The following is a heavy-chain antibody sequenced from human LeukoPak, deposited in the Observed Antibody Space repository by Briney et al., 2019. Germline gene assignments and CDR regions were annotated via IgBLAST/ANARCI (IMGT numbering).Heavy chain of an antibody. V-gene: IGHV3-74*01. CDR2: INSDGSTT. Sequence: QPGGSLRLSCAASGFTFSSYWMHWVRQAPGKGLVWVSRINSDGSTTTYADSVKGRFTISRDNAKNTLYLQMNSLRAEDTAVYYCARGEMATIMDAFDIWGQGTMVTVSS. D-gene: IGHD5-24*01. J-gene: IGHJ3*02. CDR1: GFTFSSYW. CDR3: ARGEMATIMDAFDI.